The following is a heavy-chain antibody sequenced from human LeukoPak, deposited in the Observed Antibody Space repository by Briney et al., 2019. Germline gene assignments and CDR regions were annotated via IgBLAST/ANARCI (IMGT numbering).Heavy chain of an antibody. CDR1: AASIRNNH. V-gene: IGHV4-59*08. CDR3: ARRFYYDGHHDS. D-gene: IGHD3-22*01. J-gene: IGHJ4*02. CDR2: IYSTGST. Sequence: SETLSLTCTVSAASIRNNHWSWIRQPPRVGLEWIGYIYSTGSTSYNPSLKSRVTISLDTSKNQFSLNLTSVTAADTAVYYCARRFYYDGHHDSWGQGTLVTVSS.